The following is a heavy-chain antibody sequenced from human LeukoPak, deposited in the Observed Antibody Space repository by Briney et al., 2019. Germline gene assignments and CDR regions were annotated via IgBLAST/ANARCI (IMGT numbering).Heavy chain of an antibody. D-gene: IGHD6-13*01. CDR2: IYYSGST. J-gene: IGHJ2*01. V-gene: IGHV4-39*07. CDR1: GGSISSSSYY. CDR3: ARGPWRSSSWYAGWYFDL. Sequence: TSETLSLTCTVSGGSISSSSYYWGWIRQPPGKGLEWIGSIYYSGSTYYNPSLKSRVTISVDKSKNQFSLKLSSVTAADTAVYYCARGPWRSSSWYAGWYFDLWGRGTLVTVSS.